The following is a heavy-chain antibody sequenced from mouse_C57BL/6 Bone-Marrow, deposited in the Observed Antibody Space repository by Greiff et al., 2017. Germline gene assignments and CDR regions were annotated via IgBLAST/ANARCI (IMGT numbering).Heavy chain of an antibody. V-gene: IGHV14-4*01. CDR2: IDPEIGDT. Sequence: VQLQQSGAELVRPGASVKLSCTASGFNITDDYIHWVKQRPEQGLEWIGWIDPEIGDTEYATKFQGKATITSDTSSNTAYLQLSSLASEDTAVDYCSSFDSSYFDFGGQGTPLTVAS. D-gene: IGHD1-1*01. CDR3: SSFDSSYFDF. CDR1: GFNITDDY. J-gene: IGHJ2*01.